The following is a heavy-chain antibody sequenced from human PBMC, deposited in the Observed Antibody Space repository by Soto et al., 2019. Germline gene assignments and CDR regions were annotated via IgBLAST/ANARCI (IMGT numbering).Heavy chain of an antibody. V-gene: IGHV4-59*01. CDR2: IYYSGST. Sequence: SETLSLTCTVSGGSISSYYWSWIRQPPGKGLEWIGYIYYSGSTNYNPSLKSRVTISVDTSKNQFSLKLSSVTAADTAVYYCARALDFWSGYPNWFDPWGQGTLVTVSS. CDR1: GGSISSYY. D-gene: IGHD3-3*01. J-gene: IGHJ5*02. CDR3: ARALDFWSGYPNWFDP.